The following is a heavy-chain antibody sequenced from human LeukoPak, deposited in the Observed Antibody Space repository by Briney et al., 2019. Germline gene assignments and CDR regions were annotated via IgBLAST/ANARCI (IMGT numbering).Heavy chain of an antibody. Sequence: GGSLRLSCAASGFTFSSYAMSWVRQAPGKGLEWVSAISGSGGSTYYADSVKGRFTISRDNSKNTLYLQMNSLRAEDTAVYYCAKVEVGYDSSGYSYFDYWGQGTLVTVSS. CDR2: ISGSGGST. V-gene: IGHV3-23*01. D-gene: IGHD3-22*01. J-gene: IGHJ4*02. CDR1: GFTFSSYA. CDR3: AKVEVGYDSSGYSYFDY.